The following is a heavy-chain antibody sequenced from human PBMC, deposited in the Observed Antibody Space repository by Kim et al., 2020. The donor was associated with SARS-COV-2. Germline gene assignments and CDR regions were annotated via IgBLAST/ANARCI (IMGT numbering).Heavy chain of an antibody. CDR2: IYYSGST. V-gene: IGHV4-39*01. D-gene: IGHD6-13*01. CDR1: GGSISSSSYY. J-gene: IGHJ4*02. Sequence: SETLSLTCTVSGGSISSSSYYWGWIRQPPGKGLEWIGSIYYSGSTYYNPSLKSRVTISVDTSKNQFSLKLSSVTAADTAVYYCVRIVSSSSLEIDYWGQGTLVTVSS. CDR3: VRIVSSSSLEIDY.